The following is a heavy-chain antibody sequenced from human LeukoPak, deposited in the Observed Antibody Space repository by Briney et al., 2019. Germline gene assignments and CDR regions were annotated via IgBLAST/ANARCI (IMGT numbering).Heavy chain of an antibody. V-gene: IGHV3-23*01. CDR1: GFTFSSYG. J-gene: IGHJ3*02. Sequence: PGGSLRLSCAASGFTFSSYGMSWVRQAPGKGLEWVSAISGSGGSTYYADSVKGRFTISRDNARNSLYLQMNSLRAEDTAMYFCARDSNPYCSGGSCTAFDIWGQGTMVTVSS. D-gene: IGHD2-15*01. CDR2: ISGSGGST. CDR3: ARDSNPYCSGGSCTAFDI.